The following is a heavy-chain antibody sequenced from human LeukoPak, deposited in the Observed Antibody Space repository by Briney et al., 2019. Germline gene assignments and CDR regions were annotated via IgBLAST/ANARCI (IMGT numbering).Heavy chain of an antibody. CDR1: GFTFSSYA. CDR3: ARGLDSSGWVDY. V-gene: IGHV3-66*01. CDR2: IYSSGST. D-gene: IGHD6-25*01. Sequence: GGSLRLSCADSGFTFSSYAMTWARQAPGKGLEWLSLIYSSGSTYYADSVKGRFTISRDSSKNTLYLQMNSLRAEDTAVYYCARGLDSSGWVDYWGQGTLVTVSS. J-gene: IGHJ4*02.